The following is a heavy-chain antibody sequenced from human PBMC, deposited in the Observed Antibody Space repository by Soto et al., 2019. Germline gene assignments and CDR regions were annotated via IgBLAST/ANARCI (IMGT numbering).Heavy chain of an antibody. CDR2: INPSGGST. D-gene: IGHD2-2*01. J-gene: IGHJ5*02. CDR3: ARDGSRLVPAAPIDP. CDR1: GYTFTSYY. V-gene: IGHV1-46*01. Sequence: ASVKVSCKASGYTFTSYYMHWVRQAPGQGLEWMGIINPSGGSTSYAQKFQGRVTMTRDTSTSTVYMELSSLRSGDTAVYYCARDGSRLVPAAPIDPWGQGTLVTVSS.